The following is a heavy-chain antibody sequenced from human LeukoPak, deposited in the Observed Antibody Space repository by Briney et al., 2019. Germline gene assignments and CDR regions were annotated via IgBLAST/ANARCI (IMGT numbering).Heavy chain of an antibody. CDR1: GGSMTRYY. Sequence: PSETLSLTCTVSGGSMTRYYWSWIRQPPGKGLEWNGYIYTSGSTNYNPSLKSRVTISVDTSKNQFSLKLSSVTAADTAVYYCARHRGVAARPGAFDIWGQGTMVTVSS. V-gene: IGHV4-4*09. J-gene: IGHJ3*02. CDR2: IYTSGST. D-gene: IGHD6-6*01. CDR3: ARHRGVAARPGAFDI.